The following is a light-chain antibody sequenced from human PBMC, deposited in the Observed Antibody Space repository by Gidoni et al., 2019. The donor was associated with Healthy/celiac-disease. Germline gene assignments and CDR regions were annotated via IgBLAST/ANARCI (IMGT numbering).Light chain of an antibody. V-gene: IGLV7-46*01. J-gene: IGLJ3*02. CDR1: TGAVTSGHY. CDR3: LLSYRGARV. Sequence: QAVGTQEPSLTVSPGGTVTLTCGSSTGAVTSGHYPYWVPQKPGHAPRTLIYATSNNHSWTPARFSGSLLGGTAALTLSGAQPVDEAEYYCLLSYRGARVFGGGTKLTVL. CDR2: ATS.